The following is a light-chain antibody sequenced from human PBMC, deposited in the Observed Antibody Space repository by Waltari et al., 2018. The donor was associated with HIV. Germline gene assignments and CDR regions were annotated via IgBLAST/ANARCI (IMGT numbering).Light chain of an antibody. CDR3: GTWDTSLSAGV. J-gene: IGLJ2*01. Sequence: QSVLTQPPAVSAAPGQTVTISCSGSSSNIANNYVSWYQQLPGTAPKLLIYDNKRGSSGIPDRFSGSKSGTSATLAIAGLQTGDEADYYCGTWDTSLSAGVFGGGTKVTVL. V-gene: IGLV1-51*01. CDR1: SSNIANNY. CDR2: DNK.